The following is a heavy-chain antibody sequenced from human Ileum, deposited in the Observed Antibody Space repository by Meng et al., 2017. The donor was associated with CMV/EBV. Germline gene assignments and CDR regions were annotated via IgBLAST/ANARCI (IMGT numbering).Heavy chain of an antibody. CDR2: FNHYGST. V-gene: IGHV4-34*01. Sequence: VQLKEGGAGLVYSSETLSLICDVCVGSLRGYHWRWLRQVAGKGLEWIGEFNHYGSTNYIPSLKSRVTITVDTSKNQFSLDLSSVSAADTAVYYCASGKSNLEYWGQGTLVTVSS. CDR1: VGSLRGYH. CDR3: ASGKSNLEY. J-gene: IGHJ4*02. D-gene: IGHD4-11*01.